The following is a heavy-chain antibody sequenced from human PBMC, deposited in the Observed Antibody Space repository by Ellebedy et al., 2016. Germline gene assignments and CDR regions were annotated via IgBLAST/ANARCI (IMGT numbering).Heavy chain of an antibody. CDR2: INHSGST. J-gene: IGHJ4*02. CDR3: ARDLGGIVVVTAIDY. Sequence: SETLSLTCAVYGGSFSGYYWSWIRQPPGKGLEWIGEINHSGSTNYNPSLKSRVTISVDTSKNQFSLKLSSVTAADTAVYYCARDLGGIVVVTAIDYWGQGTLVTVSS. CDR1: GGSFSGYY. D-gene: IGHD2-21*02. V-gene: IGHV4-34*01.